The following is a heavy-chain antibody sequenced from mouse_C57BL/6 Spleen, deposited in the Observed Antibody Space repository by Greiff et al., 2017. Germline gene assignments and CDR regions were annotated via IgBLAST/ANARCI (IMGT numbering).Heavy chain of an antibody. CDR1: GYTFTDYY. CDR3: ARSEADSAWYFDV. V-gene: IGHV1-19*01. J-gene: IGHJ1*03. Sequence: VQLQQSGPVLVKPGASVKMSCKASGYTFTDYYMNWVKQSPGKSLEWIGVINPYNGGTSYNQKFKGKATLTVDKSSSTAYMERNSLTSEDSAVYYCARSEADSAWYFDVWGTGTTVTVSS. CDR2: INPYNGGT.